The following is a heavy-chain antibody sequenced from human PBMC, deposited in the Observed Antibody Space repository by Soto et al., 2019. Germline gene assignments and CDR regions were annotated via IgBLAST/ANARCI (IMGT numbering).Heavy chain of an antibody. D-gene: IGHD2-8*01. J-gene: IGHJ4*02. CDR2: IKPSGGRT. V-gene: IGHV1-46*01. Sequence: QVQLVQSGAEVKKPGASVKISCKASGYTFTSYYMHWVRQAPGQGLEWMGIIKPSGGRTNYAQKLQGRVAMTRDTSTSTVYMELNSLRSEDTAVYYCARPPYPGCINAVCYPLDYWGQGTLVTVSS. CDR3: ARPPYPGCINAVCYPLDY. CDR1: GYTFTSYY.